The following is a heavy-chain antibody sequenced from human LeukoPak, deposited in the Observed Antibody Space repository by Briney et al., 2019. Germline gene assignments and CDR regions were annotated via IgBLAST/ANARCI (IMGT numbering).Heavy chain of an antibody. V-gene: IGHV3-7*01. Sequence: GGSLRLSCAVSGFPFTNYWMSWVRQAPGQGLEWVANIKEDGSVMYYVDSLKGRFTISRDSAQNSLYLQMNSLRVEDTAVYFCARDLWGSYSTGSYLDYWGQGALVTVSS. CDR2: IKEDGSVM. CDR1: GFPFTNYW. CDR3: ARDLWGSYSTGSYLDY. D-gene: IGHD6-19*01. J-gene: IGHJ4*02.